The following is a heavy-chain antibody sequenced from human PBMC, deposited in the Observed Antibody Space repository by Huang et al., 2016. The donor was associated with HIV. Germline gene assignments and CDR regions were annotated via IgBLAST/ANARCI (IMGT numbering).Heavy chain of an antibody. CDR3: AKWGPRSYLAPYFDS. CDR1: GVSISRHS. D-gene: IGHD1-26*01. J-gene: IGHJ4*02. CDR2: LFSSGGS. V-gene: IGHV4-59*11. Sequence: QVQLQESGPGLLKPSETLSLTCTVSGVSISRHSWSWIRQPPGKGLEWIGSLFSSGGSNYNPSLKSRVTMSVDTSKNQCSLQLSSVTAADTAVYYCAKWGPRSYLAPYFDSWGQGTLATVTS.